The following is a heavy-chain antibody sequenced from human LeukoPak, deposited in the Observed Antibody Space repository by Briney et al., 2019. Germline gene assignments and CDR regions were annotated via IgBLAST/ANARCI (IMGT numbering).Heavy chain of an antibody. D-gene: IGHD3-9*01. V-gene: IGHV4-34*01. CDR1: GGSFSAYY. J-gene: IGHJ5*02. Sequence: SETLSLTCGVSGGSFSAYYWSWIRQPPGKGLELIGEINHSGRTNYNPSLKSRVTVSVDTSKNQFSLNLSSVTAADTAVYYCARSPLTGNYGDWFDPWGQGTLVIVSS. CDR2: INHSGRT. CDR3: ARSPLTGNYGDWFDP.